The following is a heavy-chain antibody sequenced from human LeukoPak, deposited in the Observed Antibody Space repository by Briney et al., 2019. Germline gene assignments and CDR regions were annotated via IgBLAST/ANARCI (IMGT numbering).Heavy chain of an antibody. J-gene: IGHJ4*02. CDR3: ASGWFGELCH. V-gene: IGHV4-61*02. CDR2: ISTSGST. D-gene: IGHD3-10*01. Sequence: SETLSLTCTVSGGSINSGSYYWSWIRQPAGKGLEWIGRISTSGSTNYNPSLKSRVTMSVDTSKKQFSLMLSSVTAADTAVYYCASGWFGELCHWGQGTLVTVSS. CDR1: GGSINSGSYY.